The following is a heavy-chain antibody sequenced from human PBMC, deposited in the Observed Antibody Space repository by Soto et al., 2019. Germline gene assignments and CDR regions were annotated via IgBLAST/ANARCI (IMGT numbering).Heavy chain of an antibody. Sequence: PGGSLRLSCAASGFTFSSYWMSWVRQAPGKGLEWVANIKQDGSEKYYVDSVKGRFTISRDNAKNSLYLQMNSLRAEDTAVYYCARASPYDFWSGLYSPGDYYYYYYMDVWGKGTTVTVSS. CDR2: IKQDGSEK. CDR3: ARASPYDFWSGLYSPGDYYYYYYMDV. CDR1: GFTFSSYW. J-gene: IGHJ6*03. D-gene: IGHD3-3*01. V-gene: IGHV3-7*01.